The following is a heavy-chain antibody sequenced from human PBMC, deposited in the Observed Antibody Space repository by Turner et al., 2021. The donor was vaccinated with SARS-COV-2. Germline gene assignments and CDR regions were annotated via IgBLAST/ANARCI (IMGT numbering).Heavy chain of an antibody. CDR3: AKDIGSGYGDYFDY. D-gene: IGHD4-17*01. Sequence: EVQLVESGGGLVQPGRSLRLSCAASGFTFEDYAMHWVRQAPGKGLEWVSGISWNSGSRGYADSVKGRFTIPRDNAKNSLYLQMNSLRAEDTALYYCAKDIGSGYGDYFDYWGQGTLVTVSS. V-gene: IGHV3-9*01. CDR2: ISWNSGSR. J-gene: IGHJ4*02. CDR1: GFTFEDYA.